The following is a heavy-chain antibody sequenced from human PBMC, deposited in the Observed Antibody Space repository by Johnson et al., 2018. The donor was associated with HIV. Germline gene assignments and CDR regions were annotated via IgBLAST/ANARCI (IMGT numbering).Heavy chain of an antibody. J-gene: IGHJ3*02. V-gene: IGHV3-64*04. CDR3: AKANTYCGGDCYQADAFDI. D-gene: IGHD2-21*01. CDR2: ISSNGGTT. Sequence: QVQLVESGGGLVQPGGSLRLSCAASGFTFSAYAMHWVRQAPGKGLEYVSVISSNGGTTYYADSVKGRFTISRDNSKNTLYLQMNSLRAEDTAVYYCAKANTYCGGDCYQADAFDIWGQGTMVTVSS. CDR1: GFTFSAYA.